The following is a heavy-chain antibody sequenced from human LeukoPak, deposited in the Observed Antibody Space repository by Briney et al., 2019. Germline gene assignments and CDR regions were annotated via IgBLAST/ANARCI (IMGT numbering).Heavy chain of an antibody. J-gene: IGHJ4*02. CDR2: INPGGGRT. CDR3: ARCEEAVAGLTSFDY. CDR1: GYTFTSYY. V-gene: IGHV1-46*01. D-gene: IGHD6-19*01. Sequence: ASLKLSCKASGYTFTSYYIRWVRQDPDQGREWLGVINPGGGRTTYAQKFQGRVTITADESTSTAYMELSSLRSEDTAVYYCARCEEAVAGLTSFDYWGQGTLVTVSS.